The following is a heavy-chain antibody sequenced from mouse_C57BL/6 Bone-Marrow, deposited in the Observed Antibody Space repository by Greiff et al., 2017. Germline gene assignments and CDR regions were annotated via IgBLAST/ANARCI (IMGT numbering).Heavy chain of an antibody. CDR3: ASNYYCSSYDY. D-gene: IGHD1-1*01. CDR2: ISSGGSYT. J-gene: IGHJ2*01. V-gene: IGHV5-6*01. CDR1: GFTFSSYG. Sequence: EVMLVESGGDLVKPGGSLKLSCAASGFTFSSYGMSWVRQTPDKRLEWVATISSGGSYTYYPDSVEGRFPISRDNAKNTLYLQMSSLKAEDTAMYYCASNYYCSSYDYWGQGTTLTVSS.